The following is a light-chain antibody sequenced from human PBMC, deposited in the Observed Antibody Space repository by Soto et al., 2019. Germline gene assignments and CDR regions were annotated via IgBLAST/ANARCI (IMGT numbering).Light chain of an antibody. V-gene: IGKV1-5*01. CDR2: DAS. CDR1: QSISYW. J-gene: IGKJ1*01. CDR3: QQYKSYSGT. Sequence: DIQMTQSHSTLSASVGDRVTITCRASQSISYWLAWYQQKPGKAPKLLIYDASNLESGVPSRFSGSGSGSGTEFTLTISSLQPDGFATYYCQQYKSYSGTFGQGTKVDIK.